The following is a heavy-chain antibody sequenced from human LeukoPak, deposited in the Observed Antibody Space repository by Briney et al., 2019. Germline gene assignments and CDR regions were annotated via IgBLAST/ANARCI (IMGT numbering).Heavy chain of an antibody. V-gene: IGHV3-23*01. Sequence: PGGSLRLSCAASGFTFSSYEMNWVRQAPGKGLEWVSAISGSGGSTYYADSVKGRFTISRDNSKNTLYLQMNSLRAEDTAVYYCAKDLYSGSYLPLDFDYWGQGTLVTVSS. J-gene: IGHJ4*02. D-gene: IGHD1-26*01. CDR3: AKDLYSGSYLPLDFDY. CDR1: GFTFSSYE. CDR2: ISGSGGST.